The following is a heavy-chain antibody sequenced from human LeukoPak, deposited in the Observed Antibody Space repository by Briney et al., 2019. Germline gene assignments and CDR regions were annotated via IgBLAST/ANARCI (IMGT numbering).Heavy chain of an antibody. CDR1: GFTVSSNY. CDR3: AKEGYSSGWYGDPY. D-gene: IGHD6-19*01. CDR2: ISGSGGST. Sequence: GGSLRLSCAASGFTVSSNYMSWVRQAPGKGLEWVSAISGSGGSTYYADSVKGRFTISRDNSKNTLYLQMNSLRAEDTAVYYCAKEGYSSGWYGDPYWGQGTLVTVSS. J-gene: IGHJ4*02. V-gene: IGHV3-23*01.